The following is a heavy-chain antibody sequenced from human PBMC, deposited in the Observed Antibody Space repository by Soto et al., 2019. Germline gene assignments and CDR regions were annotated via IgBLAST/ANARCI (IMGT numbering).Heavy chain of an antibody. D-gene: IGHD6-6*01. V-gene: IGHV5-51*01. CDR1: GYSFTSYW. J-gene: IGHJ6*02. CDR2: IYPGDSDT. Sequence: GESLKISCKGSGYSFTSYWIGWVRQMPGKGLEWMGIIYPGDSDTRYSPSFQGQVTISADKSISTAYLQWSSLKPSDTAMYYCARLSIAAPYGMDVWGQGTTVTVSS. CDR3: ARLSIAAPYGMDV.